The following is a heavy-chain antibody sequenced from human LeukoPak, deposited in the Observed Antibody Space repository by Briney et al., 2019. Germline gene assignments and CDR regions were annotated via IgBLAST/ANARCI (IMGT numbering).Heavy chain of an antibody. CDR3: ARDRSSDSRGWYSSTGGDYYYGMDV. CDR1: GFTFSSYS. CDR2: ISSSSSTI. Sequence: GGSLRLSCAASGFTFSSYSMNWVRQAPGKGLEWVLYISSSSSTIYYADSVKGRFTISRDNAKNSLYLQMNSLRAEDTAVYYCARDRSSDSRGWYSSTGGDYYYGMDVWGQGTTVTVSS. J-gene: IGHJ6*02. V-gene: IGHV3-48*04. D-gene: IGHD6-19*01.